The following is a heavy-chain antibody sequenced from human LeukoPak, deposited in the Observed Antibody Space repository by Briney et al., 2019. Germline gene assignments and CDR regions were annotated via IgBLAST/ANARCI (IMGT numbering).Heavy chain of an antibody. V-gene: IGHV1-2*02. D-gene: IGHD2-2*01. CDR1: GYTFTGYY. J-gene: IGHJ3*02. CDR3: ARGLRAGALDI. CDR2: INPNSGGT. Sequence: GASVKVSCKASGYTFTGYYMHWVRQAPGQGLEWMGWINPNSGGTNYPQKFQGRVTMTRDTSISTAYMELRRLRYDDTAVHYCARGLRAGALDIWGQGTMVTVSS.